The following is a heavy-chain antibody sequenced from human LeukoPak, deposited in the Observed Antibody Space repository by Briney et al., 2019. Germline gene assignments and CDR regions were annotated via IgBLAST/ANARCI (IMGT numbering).Heavy chain of an antibody. V-gene: IGHV1-69*02. J-gene: IGHJ3*02. CDR2: IIPILGIA. CDR1: GGTFSSYT. D-gene: IGHD3-22*01. Sequence: SVKVSCKASGGTFSSYTISWVRQAPGQGLEWMGRIIPILGIANYAQKFQGRVTITADKSASTAYMELSSLRSEDTAVYYCARAQDSSGYDAFDIWGQGTMVTVSS. CDR3: ARAQDSSGYDAFDI.